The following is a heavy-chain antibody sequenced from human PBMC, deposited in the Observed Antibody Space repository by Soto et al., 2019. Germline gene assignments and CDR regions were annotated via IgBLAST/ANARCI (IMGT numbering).Heavy chain of an antibody. CDR1: GGSISSNY. J-gene: IGHJ2*01. CDR2: IYYTGST. V-gene: IGHV4-59*01. Sequence: KPSETLSLTCTVSGGSISSNYWSWIRQSPGKGLEWLGYIYYTGSTNYNPSLKSRVTISVDTSKSQFSLKLTSVTAADTGVYYCARDLGYLGLWYFDLWGRGTLVTVSS. CDR3: ARDLGYLGLWYFDL. D-gene: IGHD5-12*01.